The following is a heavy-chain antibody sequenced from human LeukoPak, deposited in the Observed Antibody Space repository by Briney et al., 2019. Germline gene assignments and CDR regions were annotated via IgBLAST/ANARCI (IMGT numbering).Heavy chain of an antibody. V-gene: IGHV4-39*01. Sequence: PSETLSLTCTVSGGSISSSSYYWGWIRQPPGKGLEWIGSIYYSGSTYYNPSLKSRVTISVDTSKNQFSLKLSSVTAADTAVYYCARLVVGATGYFDYWGQGTLVTVSS. J-gene: IGHJ4*02. CDR3: ARLVVGATGYFDY. D-gene: IGHD1-26*01. CDR2: IYYSGST. CDR1: GGSISSSSYY.